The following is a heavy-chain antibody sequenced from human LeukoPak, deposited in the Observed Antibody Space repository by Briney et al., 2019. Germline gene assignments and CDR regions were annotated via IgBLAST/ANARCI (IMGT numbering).Heavy chain of an antibody. J-gene: IGHJ4*02. CDR3: AKDPYYYGSGSYTIDY. Sequence: GGSLRLSCAASGFTFSSYSMNWVRQAPGKGLEWVSSISSSSSYIYYADSVKGRFITSRDNAKNSLYLQMNSLRAEDTAVYYCAKDPYYYGSGSYTIDYWGQGTLVTVSS. CDR2: ISSSSSYI. V-gene: IGHV3-21*04. CDR1: GFTFSSYS. D-gene: IGHD3-10*01.